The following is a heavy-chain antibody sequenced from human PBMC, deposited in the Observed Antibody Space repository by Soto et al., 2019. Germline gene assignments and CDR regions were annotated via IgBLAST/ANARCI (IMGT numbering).Heavy chain of an antibody. J-gene: IGHJ5*02. D-gene: IGHD2-2*01. CDR1: GFSLSTSGVG. CDR3: AHVGYCISFSCRNWFDP. V-gene: IGHV2-5*02. CDR2: IYLDDDK. Sequence: QITLKESGPTLVKPTQTLTLTCTFSGFSLSTSGVGVGWIRQPPGKALEWLALIYLDDDKRYSPSLKSRLTISKDTSKNQVVLTMTNMDPVDTATYYCAHVGYCISFSCRNWFDPWGQRTLVTVSS.